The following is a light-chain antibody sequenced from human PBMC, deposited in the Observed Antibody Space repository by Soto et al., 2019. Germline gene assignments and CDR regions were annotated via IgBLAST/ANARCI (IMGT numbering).Light chain of an antibody. CDR2: GAS. Sequence: EIVMTQSPATLSVSPGERATLSCRASQSVSSTLAWYQQKPGQAPRLLIYGASTRATGIPARFSGSGSGTEFTLSISSLQSEDFAVYYCQQYNNWPPGFGGGTKVDIK. CDR3: QQYNNWPPG. CDR1: QSVSST. V-gene: IGKV3-15*01. J-gene: IGKJ4*01.